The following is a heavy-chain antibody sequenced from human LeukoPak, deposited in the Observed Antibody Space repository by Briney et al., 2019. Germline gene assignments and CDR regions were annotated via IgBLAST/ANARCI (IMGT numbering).Heavy chain of an antibody. V-gene: IGHV4-4*07. J-gene: IGHJ5*02. CDR1: GGSISSYY. CDR3: ARDVDQYYYGSGSYSNWFDP. D-gene: IGHD3-10*01. CDR2: IYNSGST. Sequence: SETLSLTRTVSGGSISSYYWSWIRQPAGKGLEWIGRIYNSGSTNYNPSLKSRVTMSVDTSKNQFSLKLSSVTAADTAVYYCARDVDQYYYGSGSYSNWFDPWGQGTLVTVSS.